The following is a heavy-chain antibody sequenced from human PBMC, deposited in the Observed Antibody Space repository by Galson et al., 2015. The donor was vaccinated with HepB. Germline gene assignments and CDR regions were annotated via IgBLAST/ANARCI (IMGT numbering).Heavy chain of an antibody. D-gene: IGHD3-10*01. J-gene: IGHJ3*02. V-gene: IGHV3-74*01. CDR3: ASVGVNYYGSGSPTGPPDAFDI. Sequence: SLRLSCAASGFPFSSYWMHWVRQAPGKGLVWVSRINSDGSSTSYADSVKGRFTISRDNAKNTLYLQMNSLRAEDTAVYYCASVGVNYYGSGSPTGPPDAFDIWGQGTMVTVSS. CDR1: GFPFSSYW. CDR2: INSDGSST.